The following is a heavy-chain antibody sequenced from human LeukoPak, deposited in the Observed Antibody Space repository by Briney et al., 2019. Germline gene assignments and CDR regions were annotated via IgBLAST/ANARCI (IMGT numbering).Heavy chain of an antibody. J-gene: IGHJ5*02. CDR2: MNPNSGNT. CDR1: GYTFTSYD. V-gene: IGHV1-8*03. CDR3: ARERKGTGYRNWFDP. D-gene: IGHD3-9*01. Sequence: ASVKVSCKASGYTFTSYDINWVRQATGQGLEWMGWMNPNSGNTGYAQKFQGRVTITRNTSISTAYMELSSLRSEDTAVYYCARERKGTGYRNWFDPWGQGTLVTVSS.